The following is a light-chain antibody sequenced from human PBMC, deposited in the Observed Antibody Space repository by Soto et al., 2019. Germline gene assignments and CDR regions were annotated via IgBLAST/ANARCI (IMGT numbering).Light chain of an antibody. Sequence: IQMTQSPSSLSASVGDRVTITCRASQAIGNDLGWYQQKPGKAPKLLIYDASSLESGVPSRFSGSGSGTEFTLTISSLQPDDFATYYCQQYNSYSPITFGQGTRLEIK. V-gene: IGKV1-17*01. CDR3: QQYNSYSPIT. CDR1: QAIGND. CDR2: DAS. J-gene: IGKJ5*01.